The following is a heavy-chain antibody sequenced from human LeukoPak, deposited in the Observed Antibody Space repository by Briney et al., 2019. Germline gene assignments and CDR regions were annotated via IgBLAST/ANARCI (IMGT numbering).Heavy chain of an antibody. D-gene: IGHD3-16*02. Sequence: SETLSLTCTVSGGSISSGDYYWSWIRQPPGKGLEWIGYIYYSGSTYYNPSLKSRVTISVDTSKNQFSLKLSSVTAADTAVYYCARGVMITFGGVIVRDWGQGTLVTVSS. CDR3: ARGVMITFGGVIVRD. J-gene: IGHJ4*02. V-gene: IGHV4-30-4*08. CDR2: IYYSGST. CDR1: GGSISSGDYY.